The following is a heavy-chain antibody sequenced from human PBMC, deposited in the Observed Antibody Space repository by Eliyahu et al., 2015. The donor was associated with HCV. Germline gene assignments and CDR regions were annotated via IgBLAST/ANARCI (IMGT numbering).Heavy chain of an antibody. CDR2: IYPSGST. V-gene: IGHV4-34*02. CDR1: GGXMSDYN. J-gene: IGHJ4*02. D-gene: IGHD3-10*01. CDR3: AGARRRGFGELVPDY. Sequence: QVQLQQWGAGLVKPSGTLSLTCAXYGGXMSDYNWNWIRQSPXKGLEWIGEIYPSGSTNYNPSLQSRVTISKDTSQKQFSLRLTSVTAADTAVFFCAGARRRGFGELVPDYWGQGTLVTVSS.